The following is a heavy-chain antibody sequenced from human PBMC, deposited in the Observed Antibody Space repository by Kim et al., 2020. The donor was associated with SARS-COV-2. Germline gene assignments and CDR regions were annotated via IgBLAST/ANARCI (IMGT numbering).Heavy chain of an antibody. D-gene: IGHD2-21*01. J-gene: IGHJ6*02. CDR1: GFTFSSYS. V-gene: IGHV3-21*01. CDR2: ISSSSYI. Sequence: GGSLRLSCAASGFTFSSYSMNWVRQAPGKGLEWVSSISSSSYIYYADSVKGRFTISRDNAKNSLYLQMNSLRAEDTAVYYCARDGRFPGYGMDVWGQGTTVTVSS. CDR3: ARDGRFPGYGMDV.